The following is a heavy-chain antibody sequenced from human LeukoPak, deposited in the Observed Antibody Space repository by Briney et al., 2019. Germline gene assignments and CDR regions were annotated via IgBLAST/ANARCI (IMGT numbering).Heavy chain of an antibody. CDR2: INIAGSVT. D-gene: IGHD2-15*01. V-gene: IGHV3-74*01. J-gene: IGHJ4*02. Sequence: QSGGSLRLSCAASGFSFSKYWMHWVRQAPGKGLEWVSRINIAGSVTTYADSVKGRFTISRDNAKKTLYLQMNSLRAEDTAVYYCARDMVDWGQGTLVTVSS. CDR1: GFSFSKYW. CDR3: ARDMVD.